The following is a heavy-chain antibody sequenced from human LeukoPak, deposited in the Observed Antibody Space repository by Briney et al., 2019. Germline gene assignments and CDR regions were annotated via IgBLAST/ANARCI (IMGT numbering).Heavy chain of an antibody. Sequence: SQTLSLTCTVSGGSISSGGYYWSWIRQHPGRGLEWIGYIYYSGSTYYNPSLKSRVTISVDTSKNQFSLKLSSVTAADTAVYYCARADTATFYFDYWGQGTLVTVSS. D-gene: IGHD5-18*01. CDR1: GGSISSGGYY. J-gene: IGHJ4*02. CDR3: ARADTATFYFDY. V-gene: IGHV4-31*03. CDR2: IYYSGST.